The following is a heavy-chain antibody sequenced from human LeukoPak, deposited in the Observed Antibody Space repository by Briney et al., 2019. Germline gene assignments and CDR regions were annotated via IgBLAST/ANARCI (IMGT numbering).Heavy chain of an antibody. CDR3: ARPFSSSWYYWFDP. CDR2: INHNGEMI. Sequence: GGSLRLSCAASGFTFSNYVMSWVRQAPGKGLEWVSYINHNGEMIFYPDFVKGRFTISRDNAKNSLYLQMNSLRDEDTAVYYCARPFSSSWYYWFDPWGQGTLVTVSS. J-gene: IGHJ5*02. D-gene: IGHD6-13*01. V-gene: IGHV3-48*02. CDR1: GFTFSNYV.